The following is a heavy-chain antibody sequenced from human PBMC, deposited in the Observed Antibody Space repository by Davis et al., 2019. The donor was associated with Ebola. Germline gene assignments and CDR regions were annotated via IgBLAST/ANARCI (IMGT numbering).Heavy chain of an antibody. CDR2: INPNSGGT. V-gene: IGHV1-2*04. J-gene: IGHJ6*02. CDR1: GYTFTDYY. D-gene: IGHD6-13*01. Sequence: ASVQVSCKASGYTFTDYYMHWVRQAPGQGLEWMGWINPNSGGTNYAQKFQGWVTMTRETSISTAYMELSRLRSDDTAVYYCARGRGIAAAGTVFYYYYGMDVWGQGTTVTVSS. CDR3: ARGRGIAAAGTVFYYYYGMDV.